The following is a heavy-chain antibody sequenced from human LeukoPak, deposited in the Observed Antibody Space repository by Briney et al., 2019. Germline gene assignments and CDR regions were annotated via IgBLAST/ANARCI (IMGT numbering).Heavy chain of an antibody. V-gene: IGHV3-23*01. CDR2: ISGSGGST. CDR1: GFTFSSYA. Sequence: PGGSLRLSCAASGFTFSSYAMSWVRQAPGRGLEWVSAISGSGGSTYYADSVKGRFTISRDNSKNTLYLQMNSLRAEDTAVYYCAKDGGVDHYYYYMDVWGKGTTVTVSS. J-gene: IGHJ6*03. D-gene: IGHD3-16*01. CDR3: AKDGGVDHYYYYMDV.